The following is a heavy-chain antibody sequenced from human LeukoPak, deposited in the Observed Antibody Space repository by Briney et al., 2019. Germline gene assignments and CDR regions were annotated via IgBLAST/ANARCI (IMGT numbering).Heavy chain of an antibody. V-gene: IGHV1-18*01. CDR2: ISAYNGNT. CDR1: GGTFSSYA. D-gene: IGHD6-19*01. Sequence: ASVKVSCKASGGTFSSYAISWVRQAPGQGLEWMGWISAYNGNTNYAQKLQGRVTMTTDTSTSTAYMELRSLRSDDTAVYYCARGPYSSGWFHDAFDIWGQGTMVTVSS. CDR3: ARGPYSSGWFHDAFDI. J-gene: IGHJ3*02.